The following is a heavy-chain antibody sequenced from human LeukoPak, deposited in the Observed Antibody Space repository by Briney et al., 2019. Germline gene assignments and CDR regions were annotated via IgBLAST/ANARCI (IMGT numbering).Heavy chain of an antibody. J-gene: IGHJ4*02. CDR2: TRFDGSIK. D-gene: IGHD1-1*01. CDR3: ARWGGTRQYYFDY. CDR1: GFIFSDYG. V-gene: IGHV3-33*01. Sequence: GGSLRLSCAVSGFIFSDYGFHWVLQAAGKGLEWVAVTRFDGSIKQYADSVKGRFTISRDDSKNTLYLQMNFLKSEDTAVYYCARWGGTRQYYFDYWGQGTLVTVSS.